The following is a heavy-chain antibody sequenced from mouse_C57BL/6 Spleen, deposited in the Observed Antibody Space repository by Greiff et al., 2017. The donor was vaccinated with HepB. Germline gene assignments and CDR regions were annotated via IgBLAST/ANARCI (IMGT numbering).Heavy chain of an antibody. CDR1: GYTFTSYW. CDR3: ARSGGSSYGGDYFDY. D-gene: IGHD1-1*01. CDR2: IDPSDSYT. J-gene: IGHJ2*01. V-gene: IGHV1-50*01. Sequence: QVQLQQPGAELVKPGASVKLSCKASGYTFTSYWMQWVKQRPGQGLEWIGEIDPSDSYTNYNQKFKGKATLTVDTSSSTAYMQLSSLTSEDSAVYYCARSGGSSYGGDYFDYWGQGTTLTVSS.